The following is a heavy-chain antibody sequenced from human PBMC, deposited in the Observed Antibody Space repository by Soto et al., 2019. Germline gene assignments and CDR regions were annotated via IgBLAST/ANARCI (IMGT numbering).Heavy chain of an antibody. CDR3: AHRVLRTVFGLVTTTAIYFDF. CDR2: IYWDDDK. V-gene: IGHV2-5*02. CDR1: GFSLTTSGVG. Sequence: QITLNESGPTQVNPRQTLTLTCTFSGFSLTTSGVGVGWIRQSPGKAPEWLALIYWDDDKRYSPSLKSRLTITKDTSKYQVVLTMADLDPADTATYYCAHRVLRTVFGLVTTTAIYFDFCGQVTPVAVSS. D-gene: IGHD3-3*01. J-gene: IGHJ4*02.